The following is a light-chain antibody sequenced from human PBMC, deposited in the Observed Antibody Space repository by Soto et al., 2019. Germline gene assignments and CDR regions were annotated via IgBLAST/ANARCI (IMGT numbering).Light chain of an antibody. CDR3: SSYAGANNWV. V-gene: IGLV2-8*01. J-gene: IGLJ3*02. CDR1: SSDVGAHGY. Sequence: QSALTQPPSASGSPGQAVTISCTGTSSDVGAHGYVSWYQQNPGKAPKLMLYEVNKRSSGVPDRFSGSKSGNTASLTVSGLQAEDEGNYYCSSYAGANNWVFGGGTQLTVL. CDR2: EVN.